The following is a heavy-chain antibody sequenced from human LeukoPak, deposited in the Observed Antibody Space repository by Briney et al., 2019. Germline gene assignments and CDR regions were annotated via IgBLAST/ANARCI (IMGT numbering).Heavy chain of an antibody. J-gene: IGHJ4*02. CDR1: GFTFSSYW. Sequence: GGSLRLSCAASGFTFSSYWMHWVRQAPGKGLVWVSRINSDGSSTSYADSVKGRFTISRDNAKNTLYLQMNSLRAEDTAVYYCAKTKGSSWGFDYWGQGTLVTVSS. CDR3: AKTKGSSWGFDY. V-gene: IGHV3-74*01. CDR2: INSDGSST. D-gene: IGHD6-13*01.